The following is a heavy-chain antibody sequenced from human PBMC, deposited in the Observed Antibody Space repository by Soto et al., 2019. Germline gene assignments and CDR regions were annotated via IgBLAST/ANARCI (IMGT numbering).Heavy chain of an antibody. CDR1: GGSMSSSNYY. D-gene: IGHD3-10*01. J-gene: IGHJ5*02. V-gene: IGHV4-39*07. CDR3: ARLTTSLREVNANNWFDP. Sequence: PSETLSLTCTVSGGSMSSSNYYWVWIRQPPGKGLKWIGSINYSGNTYYDSSLKSRVTISVDTSRNQFSLKLSSVTAADTAVYYCARLTTSLREVNANNWFDPWGQGTLVTVSS. CDR2: INYSGNT.